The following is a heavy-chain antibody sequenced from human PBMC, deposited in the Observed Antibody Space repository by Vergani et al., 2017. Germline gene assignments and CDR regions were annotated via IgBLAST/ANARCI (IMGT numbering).Heavy chain of an antibody. CDR3: ARDVFPGLGVPDAFDI. CDR1: GFTFSSYS. Sequence: EVQLVESGGGLVKPGGSLRLSCAASGFTFSSYSMNWVRQAPGKGLEWVSSISSSSSYIYYADSVKGRFTISRDNAKNSLYLQMNSLRAEDTAVYYCARDVFPGLGVPDAFDIWGQGTMVTVSS. D-gene: IGHD2-8*02. V-gene: IGHV3-21*01. J-gene: IGHJ3*02. CDR2: ISSSSSYI.